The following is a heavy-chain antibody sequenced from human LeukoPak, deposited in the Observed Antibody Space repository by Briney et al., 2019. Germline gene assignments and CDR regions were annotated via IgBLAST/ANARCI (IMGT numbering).Heavy chain of an antibody. CDR2: ISAYNGNT. D-gene: IGHD2-15*01. CDR3: ASGYCSGGSCYGLLDY. Sequence: ASVKVSCKASGYTFTTYGISWVRQAPGHGLEWMGWISAYNGNTSYAQKLQGRVTMTTDTSTKTAYMELRSLRSDDTAVYYCASGYCSGGSCYGLLDYWGQGTLVIVSS. CDR1: GYTFTTYG. J-gene: IGHJ4*02. V-gene: IGHV1-18*01.